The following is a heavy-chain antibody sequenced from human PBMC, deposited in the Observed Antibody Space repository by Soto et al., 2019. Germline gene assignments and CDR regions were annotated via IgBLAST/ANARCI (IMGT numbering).Heavy chain of an antibody. V-gene: IGHV1-69*06. CDR2: IIPIFGTA. CDR1: GGTFSSYA. Sequence: SVKVSCKASGGTFSSYAISWVRQAPGQGLEWMGGIIPIFGTANYAQKFQGRVTITADKSTSTAYMELSSLRSEDTAVYYCARRARLGFSYGMATIYYFDYWGQGTLVTVSS. CDR3: ARRARLGFSYGMATIYYFDY. D-gene: IGHD5-12*01. J-gene: IGHJ4*02.